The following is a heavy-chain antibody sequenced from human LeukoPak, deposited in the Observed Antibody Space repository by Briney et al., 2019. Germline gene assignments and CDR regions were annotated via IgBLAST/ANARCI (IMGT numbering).Heavy chain of an antibody. CDR1: GGSISSSSHY. CDR2: IYYSGRT. D-gene: IGHD6-13*01. J-gene: IGHJ3*02. V-gene: IGHV4-39*01. CDR3: ARHPGITAAGTGFDI. Sequence: SATLSLTCTVSGGSISSSSHYWGWIRQPPGKGLEWIGSIYYSGRTYYNPSLKSRLTISVDTSKNQFSLKLSSVTAADTAVYYCARHPGITAAGTGFDIWGQGTMVTVSS.